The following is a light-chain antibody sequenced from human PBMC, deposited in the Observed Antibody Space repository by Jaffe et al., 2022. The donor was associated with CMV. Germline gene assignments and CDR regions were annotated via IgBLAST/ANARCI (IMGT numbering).Light chain of an antibody. Sequence: EIVMTQSPATLSVSPGERVTLSCRTSWSVGNYLAWYQQRPGQAPRLLIYDASSRATGIPARFSGSGSGTEFTLTISGLQSEDFAIYFCQQYKDWPPWTFGQGTKVEMK. V-gene: IGKV3-15*01. CDR1: WSVGNY. J-gene: IGKJ1*01. CDR2: DAS. CDR3: QQYKDWPPWT.